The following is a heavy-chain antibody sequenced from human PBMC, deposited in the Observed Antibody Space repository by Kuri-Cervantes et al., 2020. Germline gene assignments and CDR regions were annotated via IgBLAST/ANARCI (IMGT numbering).Heavy chain of an antibody. CDR2: IGGSGGST. D-gene: IGHD3-22*01. V-gene: IGHV3-23*01. CDR3: AKDHSSDYYYFDY. J-gene: IGHJ4*02. Sequence: GESLKISCAASGFTFSSYAMSWVRQAPGKGLEWVSAIGGSGGSTYYADSVKGRFTISRDNSKNTLYLQMNSLRAEDTAVYYCAKDHSSDYYYFDYWGQGTLVTVSS. CDR1: GFTFSSYA.